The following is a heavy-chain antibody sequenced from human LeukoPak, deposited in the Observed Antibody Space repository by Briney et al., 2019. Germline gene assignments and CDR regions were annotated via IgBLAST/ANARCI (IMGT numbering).Heavy chain of an antibody. CDR1: GGSISSSSYY. CDR2: IYYSGST. V-gene: IGHV4-39*01. Sequence: SETLSLTCTVSGGSISSSSYYWGWIRQPPGKGLEWIGSIYYSGSTYYNPSLKSRVTISVDTSKNQFSLKLSSVTAADTAVYHCARLHCSSTSCPFDYWGQGTLVTVSS. J-gene: IGHJ4*02. D-gene: IGHD2-2*01. CDR3: ARLHCSSTSCPFDY.